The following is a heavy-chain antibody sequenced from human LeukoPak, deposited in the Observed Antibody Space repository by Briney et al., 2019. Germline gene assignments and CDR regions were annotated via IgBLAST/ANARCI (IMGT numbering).Heavy chain of an antibody. D-gene: IGHD2/OR15-2a*01. J-gene: IGHJ6*03. CDR1: GESISSHY. CDR3: XXXXXXXXXXEYYYYYMDV. CDR2: ITNSGTT. V-gene: IGHV4-59*03. Sequence: PSETLSLTCNVSGESISSHYWSWTRQSPGKGLEWIGYITNSGTTKFNPSLKSRVTISRDTSKNQISLRLTSVTAADTAVFFCXXXXXXXXXXEYYYYYMDVWGRGTTVIVSS.